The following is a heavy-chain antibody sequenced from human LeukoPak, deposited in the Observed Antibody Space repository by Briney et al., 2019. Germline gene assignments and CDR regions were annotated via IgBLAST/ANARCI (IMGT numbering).Heavy chain of an antibody. CDR1: GYTFSAYS. D-gene: IGHD1-26*01. Sequence: ASVKVSCKASGYTFSAYSIHWVRQAPGQGLEWMGWINPDSGDTNYAQKFQGWVTMTRDTSISTAYMELRSLISDDTAVYYCARGGRWELPRPYAFDIWGQGTTVTVSS. CDR3: ARGGRWELPRPYAFDI. J-gene: IGHJ3*02. V-gene: IGHV1-2*04. CDR2: INPDSGDT.